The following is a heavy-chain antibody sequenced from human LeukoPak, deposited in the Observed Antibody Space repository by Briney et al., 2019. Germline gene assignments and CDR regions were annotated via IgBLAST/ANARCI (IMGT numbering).Heavy chain of an antibody. V-gene: IGHV4-59*01. D-gene: IGHD4-17*01. Sequence: SETLSLTCTASGGSISSYYWSWIRQPPGKGLEWIGYIYYSGSTNYNPSLKSRVTISVDTSKNQFSLKLSSVTAADTAVYYCASQGDDYVFDYWGQGTLVTVSS. CDR3: ASQGDDYVFDY. J-gene: IGHJ4*02. CDR2: IYYSGST. CDR1: GGSISSYY.